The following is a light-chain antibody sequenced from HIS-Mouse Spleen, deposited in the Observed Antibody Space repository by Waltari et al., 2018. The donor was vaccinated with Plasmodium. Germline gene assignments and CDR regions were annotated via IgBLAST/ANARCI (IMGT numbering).Light chain of an antibody. J-gene: IGKJ2*01. Sequence: DIQMTQSPSTLSASVGDRVTITCRASQSISSWLAWYQHKPGKAPTLLIYKASRLESGGPSRFSGSGSGTEFTLTISSLQPDDFATYYCQQYNSYPYTFGQGTKLEIK. CDR3: QQYNSYPYT. V-gene: IGKV1-5*03. CDR1: QSISSW. CDR2: KAS.